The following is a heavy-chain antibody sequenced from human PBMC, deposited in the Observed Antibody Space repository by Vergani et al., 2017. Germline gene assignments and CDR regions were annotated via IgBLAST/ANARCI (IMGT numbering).Heavy chain of an antibody. Sequence: QVQVVQSVAEVKKSGASVKVSCKTSGYTFSNHYMHWVRQAPGQGLEWMGIINPSGGHTNYAQKFQGRVTMTRDTSTSTVYMELSSLRSEDTAIYYCARGDYGILTGYRYWGQGTLVTVSA. CDR3: ARGDYGILTGYRY. D-gene: IGHD3-9*01. CDR2: INPSGGHT. J-gene: IGHJ4*02. V-gene: IGHV1-46*03. CDR1: GYTFSNHY.